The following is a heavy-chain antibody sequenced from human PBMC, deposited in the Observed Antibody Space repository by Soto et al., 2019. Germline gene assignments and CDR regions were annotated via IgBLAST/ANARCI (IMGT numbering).Heavy chain of an antibody. J-gene: IGHJ4*02. CDR2: VAHDGSNI. V-gene: IGHV3-30*03. D-gene: IGHD2-2*01. CDR1: GVTFRTNG. Sequence: QVQLLYSGGGVVQPWWSLRLSCVASGVTFRTNGMHWVREAPGKGLEWVAVVAHDGSNIYYVGTVRGRSTISRDNSVNTLYLALHSLTVEDTAVFYCLIDSDSTWSFESWGPGTVVSVSS. CDR3: LIDSDSTWSFES.